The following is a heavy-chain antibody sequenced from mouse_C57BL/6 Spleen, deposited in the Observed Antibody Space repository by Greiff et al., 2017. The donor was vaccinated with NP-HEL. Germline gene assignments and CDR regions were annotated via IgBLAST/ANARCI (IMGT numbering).Heavy chain of an antibody. Sequence: EVQRVESGGDLVKPGGSLKLSCAASGFTFSSYGMSWVRQTPDKRLEWVATISSGGSYTYYPDSVKGRFTISRDNAKNTLYLQMSSLKSEDTAMYYCARQPGGSRYFDVWGTGTTVTVSS. CDR2: ISSGGSYT. V-gene: IGHV5-6*01. CDR3: ARQPGGSRYFDV. CDR1: GFTFSSYG. J-gene: IGHJ1*03.